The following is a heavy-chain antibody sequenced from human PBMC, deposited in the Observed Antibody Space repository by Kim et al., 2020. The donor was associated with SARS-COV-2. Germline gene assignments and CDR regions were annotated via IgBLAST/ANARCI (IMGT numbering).Heavy chain of an antibody. J-gene: IGHJ4*02. Sequence: ASVKVSCKASGYTFTSYAMHWVRQAPGQRLEWMGWINAGNGNTKYSQKFQGRVTITRDTSASTAYMELSSLRSEDTAVYYCARDRYGWVVALLLDYWGQGTLVTVSS. V-gene: IGHV1-3*01. CDR1: GYTFTSYA. CDR2: INAGNGNT. D-gene: IGHD2-15*01. CDR3: ARDRYGWVVALLLDY.